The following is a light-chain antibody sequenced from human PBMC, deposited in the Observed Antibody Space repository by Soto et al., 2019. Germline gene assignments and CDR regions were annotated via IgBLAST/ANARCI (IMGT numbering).Light chain of an antibody. CDR1: QGISSY. Sequence: AIRMTQSPSSFSASTGDRVTITCRASQGISSYLAWYQQKPGKAPKLLIYAASTLQSGVPSRFSGSGSGTDFTLTISCLQSEDFATYYCQQYYRDPPTFGGGTKV. J-gene: IGKJ4*01. CDR3: QQYYRDPPT. V-gene: IGKV1-8*01. CDR2: AAS.